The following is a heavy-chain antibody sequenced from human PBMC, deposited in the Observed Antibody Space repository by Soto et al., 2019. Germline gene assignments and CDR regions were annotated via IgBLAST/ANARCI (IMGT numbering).Heavy chain of an antibody. D-gene: IGHD6-19*01. J-gene: IGHJ4*02. Sequence: QVQLVESGGGVVQPGRSLRLSCAASGLTFSSYGMHWVRPAPGNGLEWVAVISYDGSNKYYADSVKGRFTISRDNSKNTLYLQMNSLRAEETAVYYCAKDIVPRAVVAPFGGFDYWCQGTLVTVSS. CDR1: GLTFSSYG. CDR2: ISYDGSNK. V-gene: IGHV3-30*18. CDR3: AKDIVPRAVVAPFGGFDY.